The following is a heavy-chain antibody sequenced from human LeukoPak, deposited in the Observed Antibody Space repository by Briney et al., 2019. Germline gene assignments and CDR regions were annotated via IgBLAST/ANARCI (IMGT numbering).Heavy chain of an antibody. CDR3: ARGHHIVVVTAPNYFDY. D-gene: IGHD2-21*02. J-gene: IGHJ4*02. CDR2: IKQDGSEK. V-gene: IGHV3-7*01. Sequence: GSLRLSCAASGFTVSSYWMSWVRQAPGKGLEWGSNIKQDGSEKYYVDSVKGRFTISRDNAKNSLYLQMNSLRAEDTAVYYCARGHHIVVVTAPNYFDYWGQGTLVTVSS. CDR1: GFTVSSYW.